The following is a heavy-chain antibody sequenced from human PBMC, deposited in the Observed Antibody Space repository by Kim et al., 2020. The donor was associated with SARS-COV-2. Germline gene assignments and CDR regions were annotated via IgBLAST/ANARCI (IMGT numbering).Heavy chain of an antibody. D-gene: IGHD4-17*01. J-gene: IGHJ6*02. Sequence: GESLKISCKGSGYSFTSYWIGWVRQMPGKGLEWMGIIYPGDSDTRYSPSFQGQVTISADKSISTAYLQWSSLKASDTAMYYCARQGGGPYGGPHMGYYYGVDVWGQGTTVTVSS. CDR3: ARQGGGPYGGPHMGYYYGVDV. V-gene: IGHV5-51*01. CDR1: GYSFTSYW. CDR2: IYPGDSDT.